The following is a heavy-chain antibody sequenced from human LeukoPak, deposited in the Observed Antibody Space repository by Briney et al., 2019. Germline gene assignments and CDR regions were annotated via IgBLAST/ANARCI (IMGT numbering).Heavy chain of an antibody. Sequence: GGSLRLSCAASGFTFSNYWMSWVRQASGKGLEWVANIKEDGSEKYYVDSVKGRFTISRDNAKNSLYLQMNSLRAENTAIYYCASGRQLGYWGQGTLVTVSS. V-gene: IGHV3-7*01. J-gene: IGHJ4*02. D-gene: IGHD6-6*01. CDR3: ASGRQLGY. CDR1: GFTFSNYW. CDR2: IKEDGSEK.